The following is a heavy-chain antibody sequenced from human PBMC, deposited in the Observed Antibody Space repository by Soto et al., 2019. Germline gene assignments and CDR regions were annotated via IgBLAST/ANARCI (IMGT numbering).Heavy chain of an antibody. CDR1: GFTFSSYG. CDR3: AKDIAAAGINYFDY. D-gene: IGHD6-13*01. Sequence: QVQLVESGGGVVQPGRSLRLSCAASGFTFSSYGMHWVRQAPGKGLEWVAVILYDGSNKYYADSVKGRFTISRDNSKNTLYLRMNSLRAEDTAVYYCAKDIAAAGINYFDYWGQGPLVTVSS. J-gene: IGHJ4*02. V-gene: IGHV3-30*18. CDR2: ILYDGSNK.